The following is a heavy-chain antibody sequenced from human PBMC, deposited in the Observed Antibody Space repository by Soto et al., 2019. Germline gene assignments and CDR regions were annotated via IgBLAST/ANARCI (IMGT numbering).Heavy chain of an antibody. CDR1: GFTFSSYG. CDR3: ARDRIAAAYSSEFDY. CDR2: IWYDGSNK. D-gene: IGHD6-13*01. V-gene: IGHV3-33*01. Sequence: GGSLRLSCAASGFTFSSYGMHWVRQAPGKGLEWVAVIWYDGSNKYYADSVKGRFTISRDNSKNTLYLQMNSLRAEDTAVYYCARDRIAAAYSSEFDYWGQGTLVTVSS. J-gene: IGHJ4*02.